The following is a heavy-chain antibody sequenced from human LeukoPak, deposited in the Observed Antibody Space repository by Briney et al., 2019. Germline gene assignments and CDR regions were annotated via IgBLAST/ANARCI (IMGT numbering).Heavy chain of an antibody. V-gene: IGHV3-7*01. Sequence: GGSLRLSCAASGFTFTNFWMSWVRQAPGRGLEWVANINEDGSEKYYVDSVKGRFTISRDNAKNSLYLQMNSLRAEDTAVYYCARGLTTYYYYYMDVWGKGTTVTVSS. J-gene: IGHJ6*03. D-gene: IGHD4-11*01. CDR1: GFTFTNFW. CDR3: ARGLTTYYYYYMDV. CDR2: INEDGSEK.